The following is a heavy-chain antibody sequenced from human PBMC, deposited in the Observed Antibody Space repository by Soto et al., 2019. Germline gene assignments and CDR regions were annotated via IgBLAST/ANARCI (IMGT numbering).Heavy chain of an antibody. CDR3: ALHEYSSGWYLGYYYYGMDV. CDR2: IYPGDSDT. Sequence: PGESLKISCKGSGYSFTSYWIGWVRQMPGKGLEWMGIIYPGDSDTRYSPSFQGQVTNSADKSISTAYLQWSSLKASDTAMYYCALHEYSSGWYLGYYYYGMDVWGQGTTVTVSS. CDR1: GYSFTSYW. J-gene: IGHJ6*02. D-gene: IGHD6-19*01. V-gene: IGHV5-51*01.